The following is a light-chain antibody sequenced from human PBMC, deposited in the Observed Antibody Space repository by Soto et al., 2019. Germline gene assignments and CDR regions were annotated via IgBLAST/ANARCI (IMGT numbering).Light chain of an antibody. V-gene: IGKV3-20*01. CDR1: QSVSDR. J-gene: IGKJ1*01. CDR3: QQYGSSPGT. CDR2: GAS. Sequence: EIVMTQSPDTLSVSPGERATLSCRASQSVSDRVVWYQQKPGQAPRLLIYGASSRATGIPDRFSGSGSGTDFTLTISRLEPEDFAVYYCQQYGSSPGTFGQGTKVDIK.